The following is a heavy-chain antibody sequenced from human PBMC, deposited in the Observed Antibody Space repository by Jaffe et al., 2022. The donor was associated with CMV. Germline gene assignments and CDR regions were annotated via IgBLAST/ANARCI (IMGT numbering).Heavy chain of an antibody. CDR1: GYTFDDYY. CDR3: VRENWYYDY. V-gene: IGHV1-2*02. CDR2: IFPKTGGT. Sequence: QVQLVQSGAEVENPGASVKVSCKASGYTFDDYYMHWVRQAPGQGLEWVGLIFPKTGGTDYAQKFQDRITMTRDTSISTVYMTLSGLRSDDTAIYYCVRENWYYDYWGQGTLITVSS. J-gene: IGHJ4*02.